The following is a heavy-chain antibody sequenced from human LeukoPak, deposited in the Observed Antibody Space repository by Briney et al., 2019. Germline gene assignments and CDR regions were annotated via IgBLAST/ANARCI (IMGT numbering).Heavy chain of an antibody. CDR2: ITGSDDKT. V-gene: IGHV3-23*01. Sequence: GGSLSLSCAASGFTFSGSTMTWVRQAPGRGLQWVSTITGSDDKTYYADSVKGRFTISRDFSKNMVHLHMNSLRVEDTAIYYCAKGPQLYSGYHPDYWGQGTLVTVSS. D-gene: IGHD5-12*01. J-gene: IGHJ4*02. CDR3: AKGPQLYSGYHPDY. CDR1: GFTFSGST.